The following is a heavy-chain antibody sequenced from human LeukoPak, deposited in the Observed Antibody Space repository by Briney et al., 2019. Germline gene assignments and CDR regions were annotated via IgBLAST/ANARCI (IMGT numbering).Heavy chain of an antibody. D-gene: IGHD3-16*01. V-gene: IGHV4-34*01. CDR1: GGSFSGYY. CDR2: INHSGST. CDR3: ANWGTNDAFDI. J-gene: IGHJ3*02. Sequence: SETLSLTCAVYGGSFSGYYWGWIRQPPGKGLEWIGEINHSGSTNYNPSLKSRVTISVDTSKNQFSLKLSSVTAADTAVYYCANWGTNDAFDIWGQGTMVTVSS.